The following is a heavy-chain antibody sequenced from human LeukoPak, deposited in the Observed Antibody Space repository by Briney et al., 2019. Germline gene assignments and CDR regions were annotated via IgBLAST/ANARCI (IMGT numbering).Heavy chain of an antibody. CDR1: GFTFSSNA. D-gene: IGHD5-24*01. CDR3: ARAQRAGDH. V-gene: IGHV3-21*01. CDR2: ISSSSSYI. Sequence: PGGSLRLSCEASGFTFSSNAMSWVRQAPGKGLEWVSSISSSSSYIYYADSVKGRFTISRDNAKNSLYLQMNSLRAEDTAVYYCARAQRAGDHWGQGTLVTVSS. J-gene: IGHJ5*02.